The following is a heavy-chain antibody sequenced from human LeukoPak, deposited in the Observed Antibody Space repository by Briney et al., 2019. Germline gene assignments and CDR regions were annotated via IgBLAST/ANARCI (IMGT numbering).Heavy chain of an antibody. CDR3: ARLKRGYSGYPFDY. CDR1: GGSLSAYY. V-gene: IGHV4-34*01. J-gene: IGHJ4*02. D-gene: IGHD5-12*01. CDR2: INHSGST. Sequence: SETLSLTCAVYGGSLSAYYWTWIRQPPGKWLEWIGEINHSGSTNYNPSLKSRVTISVDTSKNQFSLKLSSVTAADTAVYYCARLKRGYSGYPFDYWGQGTLVTVSS.